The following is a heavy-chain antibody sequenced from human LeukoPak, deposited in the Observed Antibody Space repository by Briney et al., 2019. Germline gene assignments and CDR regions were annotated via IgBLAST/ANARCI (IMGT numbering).Heavy chain of an antibody. V-gene: IGHV3-21*01. CDR3: ARGARYGSGMLYYGMDV. J-gene: IGHJ6*02. CDR2: ISSSSSYI. CDR1: GGSISSSSYY. D-gene: IGHD3-10*01. Sequence: ETLSLTCTVSGGSISSSSYYWGWVRQAPGKGLEWVSFISSSSSYIYYADSVKGRFTISRDNAKNSLYLQMNSLRAEDTAVYYCARGARYGSGMLYYGMDVWGQGTTVTVSS.